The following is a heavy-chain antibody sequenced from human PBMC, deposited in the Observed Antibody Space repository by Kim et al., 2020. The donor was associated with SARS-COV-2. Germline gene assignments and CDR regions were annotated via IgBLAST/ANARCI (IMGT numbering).Heavy chain of an antibody. Sequence: PETLSLTCAVYGGSFSGYYWSWIRQPPGKGLEWIGEINHSGSTNYNPSLKSRVTISVDTSKNQFSLKLSSVTAADTAVYYCARVGRVSRAWFDPWGQGTLVTVSS. CDR1: GGSFSGYY. CDR3: ARVGRVSRAWFDP. J-gene: IGHJ5*02. V-gene: IGHV4-34*01. CDR2: INHSGST. D-gene: IGHD3-9*01.